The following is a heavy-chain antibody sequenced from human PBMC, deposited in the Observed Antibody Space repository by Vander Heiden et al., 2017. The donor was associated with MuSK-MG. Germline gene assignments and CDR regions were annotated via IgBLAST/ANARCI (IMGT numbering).Heavy chain of an antibody. Sequence: QVQLQESGPGLVKPSETLSLTCTVSGGSISSYYWSWIRQPPGKGLGWIGIIYYSGSTNYNPSLKSRVTISVDTSKNQFSLKLSSVTAADTAVYYCACGYSSGWYGYWGQGTLVTVSS. D-gene: IGHD6-19*01. CDR1: GGSISSYY. V-gene: IGHV4-59*08. CDR2: IYYSGST. CDR3: ACGYSSGWYGY. J-gene: IGHJ4*02.